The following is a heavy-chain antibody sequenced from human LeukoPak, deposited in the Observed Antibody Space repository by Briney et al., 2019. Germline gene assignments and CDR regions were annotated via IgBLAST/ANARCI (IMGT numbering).Heavy chain of an antibody. CDR2: IIPIFGTA. D-gene: IGHD4-23*01. Sequence: SVKVSCKASGGTFSSYAISWVRQAPGQGLEWMGGIIPIFGTANYAQKFQGRVTITTDESTSTAYMELSSLRSQDTAVYYCAIKLRRYNWFDPWGQGTLVTVSS. V-gene: IGHV1-69*05. CDR3: AIKLRRYNWFDP. CDR1: GGTFSSYA. J-gene: IGHJ5*02.